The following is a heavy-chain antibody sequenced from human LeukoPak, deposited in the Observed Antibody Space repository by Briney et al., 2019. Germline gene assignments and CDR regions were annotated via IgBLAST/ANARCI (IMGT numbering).Heavy chain of an antibody. D-gene: IGHD5-12*01. V-gene: IGHV4-38-2*02. Sequence: SETLSLTCSVSGYSISSGYYWTWIRQPPGKGLEWIGNIYHSGSTYNNPSLKSRVTMSVDTPKSQFSLKLTSVTAADTAVYYCAKVYQKFVGWLRFEGGLDYYYYMDVWGKGTTVTISS. CDR1: GYSISSGYY. J-gene: IGHJ6*03. CDR2: IYHSGST. CDR3: AKVYQKFVGWLRFEGGLDYYYYMDV.